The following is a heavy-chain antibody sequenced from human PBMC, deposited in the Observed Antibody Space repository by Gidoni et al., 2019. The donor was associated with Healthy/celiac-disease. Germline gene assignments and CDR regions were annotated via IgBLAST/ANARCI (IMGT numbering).Heavy chain of an antibody. Sequence: QVQLQESGPGLVKPSQTLSLTCTVSGGSISSGGYYWSWIRQHPGKGLEWIGYIYYSGSTYYNPSLKRRVTISVDTSKNQFSLKLSSVTAADTAVYYCARALGYCSSTSCYDYYYYGMDVWGQGTTVTVSS. CDR3: ARALGYCSSTSCYDYYYYGMDV. J-gene: IGHJ6*02. V-gene: IGHV4-31*03. CDR1: GGSISSGGYY. D-gene: IGHD2-2*01. CDR2: IYYSGST.